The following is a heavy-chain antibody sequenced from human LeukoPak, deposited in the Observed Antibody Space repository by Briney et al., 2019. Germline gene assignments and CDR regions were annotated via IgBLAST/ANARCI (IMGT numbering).Heavy chain of an antibody. Sequence: GGSLRLSCAASGFAFSDSWMSWVRQAPGKGLEWVAGIQQNGIEKYYVDSVKGRFTISRDNAKNSLDLQMNSLTAEDTAVYYCARDRDGKDYWGQGTLVTVSS. CDR2: IQQNGIEK. J-gene: IGHJ4*02. CDR1: GFAFSDSW. CDR3: ARDRDGKDY. V-gene: IGHV3-7*03. D-gene: IGHD1-1*01.